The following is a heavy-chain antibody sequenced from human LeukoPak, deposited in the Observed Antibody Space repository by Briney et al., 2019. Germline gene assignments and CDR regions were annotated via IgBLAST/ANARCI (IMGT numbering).Heavy chain of an antibody. CDR3: ARDRGIAAADSFDY. D-gene: IGHD6-13*01. CDR2: IKQDGSEK. Sequence: GGSLRLSCAASGFTVSSNYMSWVRQAPGKGLERVANIKQDGSEKYYVDSVKGRFTISRDNAKNSLYLQMNSLRAEDTAVYYCARDRGIAAADSFDYWGQGTLVTVSS. CDR1: GFTVSSNY. V-gene: IGHV3-7*01. J-gene: IGHJ4*02.